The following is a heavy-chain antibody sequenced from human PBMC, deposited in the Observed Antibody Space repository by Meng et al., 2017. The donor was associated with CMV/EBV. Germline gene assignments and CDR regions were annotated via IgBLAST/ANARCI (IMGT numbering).Heavy chain of an antibody. J-gene: IGHJ4*02. Sequence: GESLKISCKGSGYNFTTYCIAWVRHMPGKGLEWMGIIYPGDSDTRYSPSFQGQVTISADKSISTAYLQWSSLKASDTAMYYCARRRYYGSGNSAFDYWGQGTLVTVSS. CDR3: ARRRYYGSGNSAFDY. D-gene: IGHD3-10*01. CDR1: GYNFTTYC. CDR2: IYPGDSDT. V-gene: IGHV5-51*01.